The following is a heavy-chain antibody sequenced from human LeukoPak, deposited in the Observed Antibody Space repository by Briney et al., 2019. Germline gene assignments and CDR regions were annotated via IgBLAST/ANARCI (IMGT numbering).Heavy chain of an antibody. D-gene: IGHD1-26*01. J-gene: IGHJ4*02. CDR2: ISYSGT. V-gene: IGHV4-39*01. CDR3: ARRTSNPVGAIDY. CDR1: GGSISIRNYY. Sequence: TETLSLTCTVSGGSISIRNYYWGWIRQPPGRGLEWIGSISYSGTYYNPSLKSRLTISVDTSKNHFSLNLRSVTAADTAVYYCARRTSNPVGAIDYWGQGTLVTVSS.